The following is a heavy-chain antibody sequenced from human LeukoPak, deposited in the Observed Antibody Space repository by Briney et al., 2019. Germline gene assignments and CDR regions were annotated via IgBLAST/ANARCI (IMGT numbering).Heavy chain of an antibody. D-gene: IGHD4-23*01. J-gene: IGHJ3*02. CDR3: ARPTTVGNAFHI. CDR1: GYPFTRYG. Sequence: ASVKVSCKASGYPFTRYGISWVRQAPGQGLEWMGIINPSGGSTAYAQKFRGRVTMTRDTSTNTVYMELSSLRSEDTAVYYCARPTTVGNAFHIWGQGTMVTVSS. V-gene: IGHV1-46*01. CDR2: INPSGGST.